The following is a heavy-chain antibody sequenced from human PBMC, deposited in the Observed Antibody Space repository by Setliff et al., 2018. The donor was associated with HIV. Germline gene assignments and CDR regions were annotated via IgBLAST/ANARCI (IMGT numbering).Heavy chain of an antibody. Sequence: GGSLRLSCAASGFIFDGYAMHWVRQAPGKGLEWVSGISWSSGNIVYADSVKGRFTISRDNAKNTLFLQMNSLRAEDTAVYYCASSNVVVVTASVSDAFDIWGQGTMVTVSS. CDR2: ISWSSGNI. J-gene: IGHJ3*02. V-gene: IGHV3-9*01. CDR3: ASSNVVVVTASVSDAFDI. D-gene: IGHD2-21*02. CDR1: GFIFDGYA.